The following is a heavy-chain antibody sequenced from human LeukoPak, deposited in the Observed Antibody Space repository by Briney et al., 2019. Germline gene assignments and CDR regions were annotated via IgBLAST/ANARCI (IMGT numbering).Heavy chain of an antibody. D-gene: IGHD3-3*01. CDR2: IYYSGST. J-gene: IGHJ4*02. V-gene: IGHV4-39*01. CDR3: ARRAMWSAVRDY. CDR1: GGSISSSSCY. Sequence: SETLSLTCTVSGGSISSSSCYWGWIRQPPGKGLEWIGSIYYSGSTYYNPPLKSRVTISVDTSKNQFSLKLSSVTAADTAVYYCARRAMWSAVRDYWGQGTLVTVSS.